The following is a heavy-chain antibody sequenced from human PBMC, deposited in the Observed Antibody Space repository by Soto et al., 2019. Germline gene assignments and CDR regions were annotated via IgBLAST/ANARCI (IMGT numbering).Heavy chain of an antibody. D-gene: IGHD3-10*01. CDR2: IKSKTDGGTT. CDR1: GFTFSNAW. CDR3: TTAPILLWFGELPGSEYGMDV. Sequence: GGSLRLSCAASGFTFSNAWMSWVRQAPGKGLEWVGRIKSKTDGGTTDYAAPVKGRFTISRDDSKNTLYLQMNSLKTEDTAVYYCTTAPILLWFGELPGSEYGMDVWGQGTTVTVSS. V-gene: IGHV3-15*01. J-gene: IGHJ6*02.